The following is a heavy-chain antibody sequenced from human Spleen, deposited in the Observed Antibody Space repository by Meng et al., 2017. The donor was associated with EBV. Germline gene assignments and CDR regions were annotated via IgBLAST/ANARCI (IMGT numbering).Heavy chain of an antibody. V-gene: IGHV4-34*01. D-gene: IGHD6-6*01. J-gene: IGHJ5*02. Sequence: QVQLQQWGPGLLKPSETLSLTCAVFGGSVSGFYWIWIRQSPEKGLEWIGESNHSRSTTYNPSLKSRVTISVDTSKDQFPLRLTSVTAADTAIYYCARGRTVARSPWSDPWGQGTLVTVSS. CDR2: SNHSRST. CDR3: ARGRTVARSPWSDP. CDR1: GGSVSGFY.